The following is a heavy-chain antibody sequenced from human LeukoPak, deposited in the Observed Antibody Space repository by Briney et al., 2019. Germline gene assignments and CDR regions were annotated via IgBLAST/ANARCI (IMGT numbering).Heavy chain of an antibody. D-gene: IGHD3-10*01. CDR3: ARDQDRGVFDY. CDR1: GFSVSSNY. Sequence: GSLRLSCAASGFSVSSNYMSWVRQAPGKGLEWIGYIYYSGSTNYNPSLKSRVTISVDTSKNQFSLKLSSVTAADTAVYYCARDQDRGVFDYWGQGTLVTVSS. J-gene: IGHJ4*02. CDR2: IYYSGST. V-gene: IGHV4-59*02.